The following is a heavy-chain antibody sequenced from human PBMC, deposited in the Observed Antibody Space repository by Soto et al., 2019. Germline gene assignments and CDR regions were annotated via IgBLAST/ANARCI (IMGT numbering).Heavy chain of an antibody. CDR1: GGSISSYY. CDR3: ARDLWGYCGGDCYPLDV. J-gene: IGHJ6*02. D-gene: IGHD2-21*02. Sequence: QVRLQESGPGLVKPSETLSLTCTDSGGSISSYYLSWIRQPPGKGLEWLGYMYNTGSTIYNTSLKSRSNISVDTSKNQSSLQLNSVTAADRAVYYCARDLWGYCGGDCYPLDVWGQGTTVTVSS. V-gene: IGHV4-59*01. CDR2: MYNTGST.